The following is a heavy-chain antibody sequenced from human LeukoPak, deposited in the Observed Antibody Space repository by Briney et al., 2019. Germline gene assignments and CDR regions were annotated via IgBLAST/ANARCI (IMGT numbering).Heavy chain of an antibody. J-gene: IGHJ5*02. CDR2: INDDGTTT. V-gene: IGHV3-74*03. D-gene: IGHD3-3*02. CDR3: VRALFSISDES. CDR1: GFTFSYSW. Sequence: VGSLRLSCAASGFTFSYSWLHWVRQAPGKGLVWVSRINDDGTTTTYADSVKGRFTISRDNAKNTLYLQMNSLRAEDTAVYFCVRALFSISDESWGQGTLVTVSS.